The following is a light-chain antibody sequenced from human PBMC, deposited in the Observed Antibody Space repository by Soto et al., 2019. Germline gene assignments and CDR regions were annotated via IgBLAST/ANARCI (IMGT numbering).Light chain of an antibody. V-gene: IGKV3-11*01. Sequence: EIVLTQSPATLSLSPGERATLSCRASQSVDNYLVWYQQKPGQAPTLLIYDASNRATGIPARFGGSGSGTEFTLTISSLEPEDFAVYYCQQRIDWPPAWAFGQGTKVDIK. CDR2: DAS. CDR3: QQRIDWPPAWA. J-gene: IGKJ1*01. CDR1: QSVDNY.